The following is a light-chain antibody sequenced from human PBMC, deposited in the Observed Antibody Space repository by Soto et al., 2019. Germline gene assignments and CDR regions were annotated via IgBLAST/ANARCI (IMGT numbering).Light chain of an antibody. Sequence: EIVMTQSPATLSVSPGERATLSCRASQSVSSNLAWYQQKPGQAPRLLIYGASTRATGIPARFSGSGSGTEFALTISSLQSEDCAVYYCQQYNNWPRGTFGQGTKLEIK. CDR3: QQYNNWPRGT. CDR1: QSVSSN. J-gene: IGKJ2*02. V-gene: IGKV3-15*01. CDR2: GAS.